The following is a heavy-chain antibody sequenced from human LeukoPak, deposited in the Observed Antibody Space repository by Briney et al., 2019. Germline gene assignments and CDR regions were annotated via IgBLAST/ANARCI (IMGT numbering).Heavy chain of an antibody. D-gene: IGHD6-19*01. CDR2: IYYSGST. CDR3: ARHRCGGWCYFDY. CDR1: GGSISSYY. J-gene: IGHJ4*02. V-gene: IGHV4-59*01. Sequence: SETLSLTCTVSGGSISSYYWIWIRQPPGKGLEWIGYIYYSGSTNYNPSLKSRVTISVDTSKNQFSLKLSSVTAADTAVYYCARHRCGGWCYFDYWGQGTLVTVSS.